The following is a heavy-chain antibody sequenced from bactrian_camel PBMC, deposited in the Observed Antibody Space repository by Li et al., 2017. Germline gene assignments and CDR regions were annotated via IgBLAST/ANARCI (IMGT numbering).Heavy chain of an antibody. V-gene: IGHV3S63*01. D-gene: IGHD1*01. CDR3: AALNSSAGGRFAWSSDF. CDR1: AYIWEQCG. Sequence: QLVKSGGGSVQAGGSLKLCCAGSAYIWEQCGMGWYLQAAGKEVNVVSVRRDSTIIYADSVKGRFSISHDVTKNTVYLQMDSLKADETGMYYCAALNSSAGGRFAWSSDFRGRGTQVTVS. J-gene: IGHJ4*01. CDR2: VRRDSTI.